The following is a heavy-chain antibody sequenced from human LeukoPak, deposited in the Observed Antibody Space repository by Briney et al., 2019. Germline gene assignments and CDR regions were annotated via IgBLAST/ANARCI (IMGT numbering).Heavy chain of an antibody. V-gene: IGHV1-2*02. J-gene: IGHJ3*02. Sequence: GASVKVSCKASGYTFTGYYMHWVRQAPGQGLEWMGWINPNSGGTNYAQKFQGRVTMTRDTSISTAYMELSSLRSEDTAVYYCARDRMRGIAAAGRMGIGAFDIWGQGTMVTVSS. CDR1: GYTFTGYY. CDR3: ARDRMRGIAAAGRMGIGAFDI. D-gene: IGHD6-13*01. CDR2: INPNSGGT.